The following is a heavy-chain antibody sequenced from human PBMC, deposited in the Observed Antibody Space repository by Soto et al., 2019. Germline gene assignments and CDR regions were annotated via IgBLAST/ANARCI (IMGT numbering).Heavy chain of an antibody. CDR3: ARDQRVATGVNFDY. CDR2: INAGNGNT. D-gene: IGHD5-12*01. Sequence: ASVKVSCKASGYTFTSYAMHWVRQAPGQRLEWMGWINAGNGNTKYAQKFQGRVTMTRDTSTSTAYMELRSLRSEDTAVYYCARDQRVATGVNFDYWGQGTLVTVSS. CDR1: GYTFTSYA. J-gene: IGHJ4*02. V-gene: IGHV1-3*01.